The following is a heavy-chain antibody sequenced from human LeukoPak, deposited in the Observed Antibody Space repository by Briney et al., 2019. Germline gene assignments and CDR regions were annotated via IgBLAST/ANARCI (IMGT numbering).Heavy chain of an antibody. CDR2: ISAYNGNT. D-gene: IGHD6-19*01. J-gene: IGHJ5*02. CDR1: GYAFTSYG. Sequence: GASVRVSCKASGYAFTSYGISWVRQAPGQGLEWMGWISAYNGNTNYAQKLQGRVTMTTDTSTSTAYMELRSLRSDDTDVYYCARPTVAGRRDWFDPWGQGTLVTVSS. CDR3: ARPTVAGRRDWFDP. V-gene: IGHV1-18*01.